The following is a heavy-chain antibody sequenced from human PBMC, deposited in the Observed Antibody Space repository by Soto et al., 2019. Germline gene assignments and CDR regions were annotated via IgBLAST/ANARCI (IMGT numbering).Heavy chain of an antibody. CDR1: GFTFSTYK. V-gene: IGHV3-48*03. CDR3: ARDGYDSSGDSEYFQY. D-gene: IGHD3-22*01. J-gene: IGHJ1*01. CDR2: ISSSGSSI. Sequence: PGGSLRLSCAASGFTFSTYKMNWVRQAPGKGLEWISYISSSGSSIYYADSVKGRFTISRDNAWNSLHLQMNSLRVEDTAVYYCARDGYDSSGDSEYFQYWGQGTLVTVSS.